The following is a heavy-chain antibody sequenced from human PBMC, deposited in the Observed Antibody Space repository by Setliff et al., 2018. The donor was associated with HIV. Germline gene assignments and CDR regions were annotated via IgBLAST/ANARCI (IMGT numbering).Heavy chain of an antibody. CDR3: ARDVGRDGYYFWGV. D-gene: IGHD3-3*01. J-gene: IGHJ6*04. CDR1: GYSFTGYY. Sequence: ASVKVSCKASGYSFTGYYMHWVRQAPGQGLEWMGRINPNSGGTNYAQKFQGRVTMTRDTSISTAYMELSRLRSDDTAVYYCARDVGRDGYYFWGVWGKGTTVTVSS. CDR2: INPNSGGT. V-gene: IGHV1-2*06.